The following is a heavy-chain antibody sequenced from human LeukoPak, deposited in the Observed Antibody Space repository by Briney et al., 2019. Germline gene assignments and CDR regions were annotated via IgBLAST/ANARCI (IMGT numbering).Heavy chain of an antibody. V-gene: IGHV4-38-2*02. CDR2: INHSGRT. D-gene: IGHD2-21*02. J-gene: IGHJ4*02. CDR1: GSSISSDYY. CDR3: ARSPCGADCYFDF. Sequence: SETLSLTCTVSGSSISSDYYWGWIRRSPGKGLEWIASINHSGRTFYNTPLQSRITMSFDTTNFQFSLQLASVTATDTALYYCARSPCGADCYFDFWGQGTLVTVSS.